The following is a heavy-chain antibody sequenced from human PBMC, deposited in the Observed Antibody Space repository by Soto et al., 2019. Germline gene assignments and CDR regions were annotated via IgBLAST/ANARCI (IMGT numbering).Heavy chain of an antibody. CDR2: IYYSGST. Sequence: QVQLQESGPGLVKPSQTLSLTCTVSGGSISSGDYYWSWIRQPPGKGLEWIGYIYYSGSTYYNPSLKSRVTISVDTSKNQFSLKLSSVTAADTAVYYCARQPYYYDSSGLTLEYYFDYWGQGTLVTVSS. CDR1: GGSISSGDYY. D-gene: IGHD3-22*01. J-gene: IGHJ4*02. CDR3: ARQPYYYDSSGLTLEYYFDY. V-gene: IGHV4-30-4*01.